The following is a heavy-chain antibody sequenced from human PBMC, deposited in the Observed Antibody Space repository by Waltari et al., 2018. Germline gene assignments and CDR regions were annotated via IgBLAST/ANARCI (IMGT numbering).Heavy chain of an antibody. D-gene: IGHD4-17*01. CDR2: IYPGDSDI. CDR3: ARHWESYGDYSGFDP. J-gene: IGHJ5*02. CDR1: GYSFTRSW. V-gene: IGHV5-51*01. Sequence: EVQLVQSGAQVQTPGESPTTSCKGSGYSFTRSWFGWVRQMPGKGREWRGIIYPGDSDIRYSPSFQGQVTISADKSISTAYLQWSSLKASDTAMYYCARHWESYGDYSGFDPWGQGTLVTVSS.